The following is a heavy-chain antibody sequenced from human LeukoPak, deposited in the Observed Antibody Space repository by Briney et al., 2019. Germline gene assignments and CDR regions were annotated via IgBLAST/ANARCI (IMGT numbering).Heavy chain of an antibody. CDR1: GGSISSSSYY. CDR3: ARHLRYCSGGSCLSGFDP. V-gene: IGHV4-39*01. CDR2: IYYSGST. J-gene: IGHJ5*02. D-gene: IGHD2-15*01. Sequence: SETLSLTCTVSGGSISSSSYYWGWIRQPPGKGLEWIGSIYYSGSTYYNPSLKSRVTISVDTSKNQFSLKLSSVTAADTAVYYCARHLRYCSGGSCLSGFDPWGQGTLVTVSS.